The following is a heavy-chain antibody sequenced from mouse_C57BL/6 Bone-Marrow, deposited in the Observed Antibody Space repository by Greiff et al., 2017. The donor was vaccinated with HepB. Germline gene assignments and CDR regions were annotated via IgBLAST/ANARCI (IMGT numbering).Heavy chain of an antibody. J-gene: IGHJ2*01. V-gene: IGHV1-81*01. CDR3: ARALLLRGDY. Sequence: QVHVKQSGAELARPGASVKLSCKASGYTFTSYGISWVKQRTGQGLEWIGEIYPRSGNTYYNEKFKGKATLTADKSSSTAYMELRSLTSEDSAVYFCARALLLRGDYWGQGTTLTVSS. D-gene: IGHD1-1*01. CDR2: IYPRSGNT. CDR1: GYTFTSYG.